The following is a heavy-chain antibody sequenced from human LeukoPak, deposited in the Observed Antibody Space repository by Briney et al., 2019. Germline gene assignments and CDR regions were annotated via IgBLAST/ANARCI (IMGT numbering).Heavy chain of an antibody. CDR3: ARSRDTTNYYGMDV. CDR1: ADSTSSSKW. V-gene: IGHV4-4*02. J-gene: IGHJ6*02. Sequence: SETLSLTCAVSADSTSSSKWWSWVRQAPGKGLEWIGEIHHGGSSNYNPSLKSRVTISIDKSKNQFSLKMSSVTAADTAVYYCARSRDTTNYYGMDVWGQGTTVSVSS. D-gene: IGHD1-26*01. CDR2: IHHGGSS.